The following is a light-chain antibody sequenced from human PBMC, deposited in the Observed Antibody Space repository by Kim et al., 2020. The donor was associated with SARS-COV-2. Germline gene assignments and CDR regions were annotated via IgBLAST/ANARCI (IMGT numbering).Light chain of an antibody. CDR1: NIGSKN. V-gene: IGLV3-9*01. CDR2: RDS. Sequence: SVALGQTAMITCGGNNIGSKNVHWYQQKPGQAPVLVIYRDSNRPSGIPERFSGSNSGNTATLTISRAQAGDEADYYCQVWDSSTVFGGGTQLTVL. J-gene: IGLJ2*01. CDR3: QVWDSSTV.